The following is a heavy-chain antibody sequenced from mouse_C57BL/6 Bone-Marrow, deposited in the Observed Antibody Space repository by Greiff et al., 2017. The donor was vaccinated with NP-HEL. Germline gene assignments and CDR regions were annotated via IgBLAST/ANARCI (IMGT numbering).Heavy chain of an antibody. V-gene: IGHV5-12*01. CDR1: GFTFSDYY. J-gene: IGHJ3*01. CDR2: ISNGGGST. Sequence: EVHLVESGGGLVQPGGSLKLSCAASGFTFSDYYMYWVRQTPEKRLEWVAYISNGGGSTYYPDTVKGRFTISRDNAKNTLYLQMSRLKSEDTAMYYCARLLFAYWGQGTLVTVSA. CDR3: ARLLFAY.